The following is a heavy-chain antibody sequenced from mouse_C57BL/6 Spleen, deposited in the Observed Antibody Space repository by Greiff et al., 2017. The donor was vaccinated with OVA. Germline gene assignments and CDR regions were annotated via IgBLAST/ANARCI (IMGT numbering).Heavy chain of an antibody. D-gene: IGHD3-1*01. Sequence: EVMLVESGGGLVKPGGSLKLSCAASGFTFSDYGMHWVRQAPEKGLEWVAYISSGSSTLYYADTVKGRFTISRDNATNTLFLQMTRLGSEDKAMYYCARGGYRSFDYWGQGTTLTVSS. CDR1: GFTFSDYG. V-gene: IGHV5-17*01. CDR2: ISSGSSTL. J-gene: IGHJ2*01. CDR3: ARGGYRSFDY.